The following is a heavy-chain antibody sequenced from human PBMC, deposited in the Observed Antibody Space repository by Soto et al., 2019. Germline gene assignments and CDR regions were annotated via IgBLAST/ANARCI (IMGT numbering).Heavy chain of an antibody. CDR3: ARRVGAGPSQL. V-gene: IGHV4-39*01. CDR2: FYYSGST. J-gene: IGHJ1*01. D-gene: IGHD1-26*01. Sequence: QLQLQESGPGLVEPSETLSLICTVSVSGGSISSRSFHWDWIRQAPGKGLEWIGSFYYSGSTYYNPSLESRATISADTSKNQFSLKVRSVTAADTAVYYCARRVGAGPSQLWGQGTLVTVSS. CDR1: GGSISSRSFH.